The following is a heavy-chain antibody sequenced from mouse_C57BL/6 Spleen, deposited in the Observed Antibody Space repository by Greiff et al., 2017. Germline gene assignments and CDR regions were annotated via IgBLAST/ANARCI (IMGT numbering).Heavy chain of an antibody. D-gene: IGHD3-2*02. J-gene: IGHJ2*01. V-gene: IGHV5-4*01. CDR1: GFTFSSYA. Sequence: EVMLVESGGGLVKPGGSLKLSCAASGFTFSSYAMSWVRQTPEKRLEWVATISDGGSYTYYPDNVKGRFTISRDNAKNNLYLQMSHLKSEDTAMYYCARDHSSGYFDYWGQGTTLTVSS. CDR2: ISDGGSYT. CDR3: ARDHSSGYFDY.